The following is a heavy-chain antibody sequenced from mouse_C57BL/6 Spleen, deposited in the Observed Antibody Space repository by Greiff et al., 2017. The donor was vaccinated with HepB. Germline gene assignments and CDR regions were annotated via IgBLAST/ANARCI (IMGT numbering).Heavy chain of an antibody. J-gene: IGHJ4*01. V-gene: IGHV1-66*01. CDR1: GYSFTSYY. D-gene: IGHD2-4*01. CDR2: IYPGSGNT. Sequence: QVTLKVSGPELVKPGASVKISCKASGYSFTSYYIHWVKQRPGQGLEWIGWIYPGSGNTKYNEKFKGKATLTADTSSSTAYMQLSSLTSEDSAVYYCARSTYYDYDGYAMDYWGQGTSVTVSS. CDR3: ARSTYYDYDGYAMDY.